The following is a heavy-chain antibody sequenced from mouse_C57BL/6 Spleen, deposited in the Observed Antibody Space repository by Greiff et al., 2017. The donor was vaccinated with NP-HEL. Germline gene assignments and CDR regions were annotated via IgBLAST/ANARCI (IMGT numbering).Heavy chain of an antibody. CDR3: ARNDGYYPFAY. CDR1: GYTFTTYP. J-gene: IGHJ3*01. V-gene: IGHV1-47*01. CDR2: FHPYNDVT. Sequence: VKLVESGAELVKPGASVKMSCKASGYTFTTYPIEWMKQNHGKSLEWIGNFHPYNDVTKYNEKFKGKATLTVEKSSSTVYLELSRLTSDDSAVYYCARNDGYYPFAYWGQGTLVTVSA. D-gene: IGHD2-3*01.